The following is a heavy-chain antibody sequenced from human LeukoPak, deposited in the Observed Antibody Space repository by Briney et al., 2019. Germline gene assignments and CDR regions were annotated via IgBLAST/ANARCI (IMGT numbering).Heavy chain of an antibody. V-gene: IGHV3-30*02. Sequence: GGSLRLSCAASGFTFSSYGMHWVRQAPGKGLEWVAFIRYDGSNKYYADSVKGRFTISRDNSKNTLYLQMNSLRAEDTAVYYCANYRELLATYYFDYWGQGTLVTVSS. D-gene: IGHD2/OR15-2a*01. CDR3: ANYRELLATYYFDY. CDR2: IRYDGSNK. J-gene: IGHJ4*02. CDR1: GFTFSSYG.